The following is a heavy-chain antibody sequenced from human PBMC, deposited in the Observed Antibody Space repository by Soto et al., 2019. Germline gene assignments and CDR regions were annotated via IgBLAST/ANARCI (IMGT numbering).Heavy chain of an antibody. CDR3: ARASRGDYCIADSWYSDY. J-gene: IGHJ4*02. CDR1: GYDFSNYG. D-gene: IGHD4-17*01. Sequence: QVQLVQSGAEVKKPGASVKVSCKASGYDFSNYGISWVRQAPGQGLEWMGWISPYSGESNYAQKFQGRLTVTLDTSTSTVYMELGSLRSDDTAVFYCARASRGDYCIADSWYSDYWGQGTLVTFSS. CDR2: ISPYSGES. V-gene: IGHV1-18*01.